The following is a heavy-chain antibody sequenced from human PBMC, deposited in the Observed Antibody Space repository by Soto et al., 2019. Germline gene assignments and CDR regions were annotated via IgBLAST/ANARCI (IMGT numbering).Heavy chain of an antibody. CDR1: GYSCTSYW. CDR2: IYPGDSDT. D-gene: IGHD6-6*01. Sequence: GESLKISCKGSGYSCTSYWIGWVRQMPGKGLEWMGIIYPGDSDTRYSPSFQGQVTIYADKSISTAYLQWSSQKASDTAMYYCATQDSSSSEFFDYWGQGTLVTVSS. CDR3: ATQDSSSSEFFDY. V-gene: IGHV5-51*01. J-gene: IGHJ4*02.